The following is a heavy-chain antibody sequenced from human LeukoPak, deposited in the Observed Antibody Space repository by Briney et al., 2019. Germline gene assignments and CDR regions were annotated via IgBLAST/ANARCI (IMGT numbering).Heavy chain of an antibody. V-gene: IGHV3-7*01. D-gene: IGHD2-2*01. J-gene: IGHJ4*02. CDR3: AREVPDIVVVPAAFDY. CDR2: IKQDGSEK. Sequence: GGSLRLSCAASGFTFSSYWMSWVRQAPGKGLEWVANIKQDGSEKYYVDSVKGRFTISRDNAKNSLYLQMNSLRAEDTAVYYCAREVPDIVVVPAAFDYWGQGTLVTVSS. CDR1: GFTFSSYW.